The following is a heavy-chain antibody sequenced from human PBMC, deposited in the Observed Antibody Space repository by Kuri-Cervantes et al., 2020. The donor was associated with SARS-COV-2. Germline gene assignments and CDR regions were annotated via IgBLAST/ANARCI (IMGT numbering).Heavy chain of an antibody. CDR2: VRGKANNYAT. Sequence: GESLKISCTASGFTFGDYAIHWVRQGSGKGLEWVGRVRGKANNYATAYAASVKGRFTTSRDDSKNMAYLQMNSLKTEDTAVYYCTTLIDYWGQGALVTVSS. CDR1: GFTFGDYA. V-gene: IGHV3-73*01. CDR3: TTLIDY. J-gene: IGHJ4*02.